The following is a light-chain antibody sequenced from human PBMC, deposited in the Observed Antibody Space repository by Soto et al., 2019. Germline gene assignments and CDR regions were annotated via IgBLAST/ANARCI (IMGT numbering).Light chain of an antibody. J-gene: IGKJ1*01. CDR3: QQYGSSPRT. Sequence: EIVLTQSPGTMSLSPGERATLSCRARQSVSNSYLAWYQQKPGQAPRLLIYGASSRATGIPDRFSGSGSGTDFTLTSSRLEPEDFAVYYCQQYGSSPRTFGQGTKVEIK. V-gene: IGKV3-20*01. CDR2: GAS. CDR1: QSVSNSY.